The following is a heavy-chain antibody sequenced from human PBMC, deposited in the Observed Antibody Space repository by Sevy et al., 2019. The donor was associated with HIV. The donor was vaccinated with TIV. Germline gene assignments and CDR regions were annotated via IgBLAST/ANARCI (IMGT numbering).Heavy chain of an antibody. D-gene: IGHD1-1*01. CDR2: IYIGGST. J-gene: IGHJ3*01. CDR3: ARPVYNWNDGDVFDL. Sequence: GSLRLSCAASGFSISSHYMSWVRQAPGKGLEWVSVIYIGGSTYFANSVKGRFTLSRDNSKNTLYLEMNRLTAEDMAVYYRARPVYNWNDGDVFDLWGQGTVVTVSS. V-gene: IGHV3-66*02. CDR1: GFSISSHY.